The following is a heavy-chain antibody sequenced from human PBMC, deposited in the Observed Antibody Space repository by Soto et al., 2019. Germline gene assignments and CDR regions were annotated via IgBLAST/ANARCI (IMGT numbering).Heavy chain of an antibody. D-gene: IGHD3-9*01. V-gene: IGHV1-69*13. CDR3: ARGGDRLGYDILTGYYGGSRETITYHYYGMDV. Sequence: SVKVSCKASGGTFSSYAISWVRQAPGQGLEWMGGIIPIFGTANYAQKFQGRVTITADESTSTAYMELSSLRSEDTAVYYCARGGDRLGYDILTGYYGGSRETITYHYYGMDVWGQGTKVTVSS. J-gene: IGHJ6*02. CDR2: IIPIFGTA. CDR1: GGTFSSYA.